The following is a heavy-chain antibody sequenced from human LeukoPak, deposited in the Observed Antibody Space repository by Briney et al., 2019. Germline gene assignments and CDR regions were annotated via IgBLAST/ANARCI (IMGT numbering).Heavy chain of an antibody. CDR3: ARLGYCSSTSCLNYYYYYYMDV. V-gene: IGHV4-34*01. CDR2: INHSGST. Sequence: PSETLSLTCAVYGGSFSGYYWSWIRQPPGKGLESIGEINHSGSTNYNPSLKSRVTISVDTSKNQFSLKLSSVTAADTAVYYCARLGYCSSTSCLNYYYYYYMDVWGKGTTVTVS. J-gene: IGHJ6*03. CDR1: GGSFSGYY. D-gene: IGHD2-2*01.